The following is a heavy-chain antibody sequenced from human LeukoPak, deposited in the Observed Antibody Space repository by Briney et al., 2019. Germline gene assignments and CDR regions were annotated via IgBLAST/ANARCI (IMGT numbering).Heavy chain of an antibody. CDR1: GFTFSSYG. V-gene: IGHV4-39*07. Sequence: GSLRLSCAASGFTFSSYGMSWVRQPPGKGLEWIGSIYYSGSTYYNPSLKSRVTISVDTSKNQFSLKLSSVTAADTAVYYCARGSMQNWFDPWGQGTLVTVSS. CDR3: ARGSMQNWFDP. J-gene: IGHJ5*02. CDR2: IYYSGST.